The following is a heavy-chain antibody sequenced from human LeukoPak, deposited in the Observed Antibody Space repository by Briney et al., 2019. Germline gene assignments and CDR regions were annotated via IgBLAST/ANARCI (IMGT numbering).Heavy chain of an antibody. D-gene: IGHD3-10*01. CDR2: IIPIFGTA. J-gene: IGHJ4*02. CDR3: ATQGPGVFLGSGELSD. V-gene: IGHV1-69*13. CDR1: GGTFSSYA. Sequence: VASVKVSCKASGGTFSSYAISWVRQAPGQELEWMGGIIPIFGTANYAQKFQGRVTITADESTSTAYMELSSLRSEDTAVYYCATQGPGVFLGSGELSDWGQGPLVPVPS.